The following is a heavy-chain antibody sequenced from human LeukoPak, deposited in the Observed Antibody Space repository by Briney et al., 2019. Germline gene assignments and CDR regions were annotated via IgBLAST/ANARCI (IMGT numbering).Heavy chain of an antibody. CDR3: ASEAYSGYGAPDY. CDR2: IYHSGST. CDR1: GGSISSGGYS. J-gene: IGHJ4*02. Sequence: SQTLSLTCAVSGGSISSGGYSWSWIRQPPGKGLEWIGYIYHSGSTYYNPSLKSRVTISVDRSKNQFSLKLSSVTAADTAVYYCASEAYSGYGAPDYWGQGTLVTVSS. D-gene: IGHD5-12*01. V-gene: IGHV4-30-2*01.